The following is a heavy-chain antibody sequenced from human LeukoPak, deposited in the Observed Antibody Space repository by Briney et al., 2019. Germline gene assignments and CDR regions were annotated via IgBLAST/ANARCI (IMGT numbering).Heavy chain of an antibody. V-gene: IGHV1-2*04. CDR1: GYTFTGYY. Sequence: ASVKVSCKAPGYTFTGYYMHWVRQAPGQGLEWMGWINPNSGGTNYAQKFQGWVTMTRDTSISTAYMELSRLRSDDTAVYYCARHMTTVVTSLDYWGQGTLVTVSS. J-gene: IGHJ4*02. CDR3: ARHMTTVVTSLDY. D-gene: IGHD4-23*01. CDR2: INPNSGGT.